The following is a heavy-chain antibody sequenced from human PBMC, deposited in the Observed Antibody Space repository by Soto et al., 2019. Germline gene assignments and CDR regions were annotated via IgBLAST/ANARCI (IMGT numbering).Heavy chain of an antibody. D-gene: IGHD3-16*01. V-gene: IGHV4-61*01. J-gene: IGHJ6*02. CDR2: IYHTGST. CDR1: GGSVNSFYY. CDR3: ARWGVAMDV. Sequence: ETLSLTCSFSGGSVNSFYYWSWIRQPPGKGLEWLGYIYHTGSTNYQPSLKSRVTISLDTSKNQFSLNLNSVTAADTAVYYCARWGVAMDVWGQGTTVTV.